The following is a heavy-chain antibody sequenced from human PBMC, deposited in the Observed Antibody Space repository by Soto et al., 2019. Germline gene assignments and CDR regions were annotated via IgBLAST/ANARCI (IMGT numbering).Heavy chain of an antibody. CDR3: ARANSTRPYYYNMEV. Sequence: QVQLVQSGAEVEKPGASVKVSCKASGYTFTAYYIHWVRQARGQGLEWLGWINPNSGGTSYSQKFQAWITLTRDTSISSAYMELTRLRSDDTAVYYCARANSTRPYYYNMEVWGQGTTVTVSS. CDR1: GYTFTAYY. V-gene: IGHV1-2*04. CDR2: INPNSGGT. J-gene: IGHJ6*02. D-gene: IGHD2-21*01.